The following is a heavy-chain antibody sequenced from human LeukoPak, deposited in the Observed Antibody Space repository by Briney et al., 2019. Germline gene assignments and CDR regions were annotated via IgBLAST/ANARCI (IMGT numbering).Heavy chain of an antibody. D-gene: IGHD3-22*01. CDR1: GYSFTSYR. J-gene: IGHJ4*02. CDR2: IYPGDSDT. Sequence: GESLKISCKGSGYSFTSYRIGWVRQMPGKGLEWMGIIYPGDSDTRYSPSFQGQVTISADKSISTAYLQWSSLKASDTAMYYCARRYYYDSSGYYYPLTYFDYWGQGTLVTVSS. V-gene: IGHV5-51*01. CDR3: ARRYYYDSSGYYYPLTYFDY.